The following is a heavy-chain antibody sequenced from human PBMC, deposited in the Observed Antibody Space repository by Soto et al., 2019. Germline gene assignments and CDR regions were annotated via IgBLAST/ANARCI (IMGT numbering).Heavy chain of an antibody. J-gene: IGHJ3*02. CDR2: MNPNSGNT. CDR1: GYTFTSYD. V-gene: IGHV1-8*01. Sequence: QVQLVQSGAEVKKPGASVKVSCKTSGYTFTSYDINWVRQATGQGLEWMGWMNPNSGNTAYAQKFQCIVTMTWNTFISKGYMELSSLRSEDTAVYYCARERSIGGFDIWGQWTMVTVSS. CDR3: ARERSIGGFDI. D-gene: IGHD2-8*01.